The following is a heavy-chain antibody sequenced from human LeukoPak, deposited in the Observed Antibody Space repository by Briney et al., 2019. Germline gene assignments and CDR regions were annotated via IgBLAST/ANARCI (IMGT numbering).Heavy chain of an antibody. CDR2: ISSSGSYI. CDR1: GFTFSSYS. J-gene: IGHJ4*02. CDR3: ARDGYYDSSNDFDY. Sequence: GGSLRLSCAASGFTFSSYSMNWVRQAPGKGLEWVSSISSSGSYIYYADSLKGRFTISKDNAKNSLYLQMNSLRAEDTAVYYCARDGYYDSSNDFDYWGQGTLVTVSS. V-gene: IGHV3-21*01. D-gene: IGHD3-22*01.